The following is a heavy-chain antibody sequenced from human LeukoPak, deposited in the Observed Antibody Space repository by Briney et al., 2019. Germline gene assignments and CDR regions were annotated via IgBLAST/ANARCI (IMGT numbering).Heavy chain of an antibody. V-gene: IGHV3-21*01. Sequence: PGGSLRLSCAASGFTFGSYSMNWVRQAPGKGLEWVSSISSSSSYIYYADSVKGRFTISRDNAKNSLYLQMSSLRAEDTAVYYCARDRGPADGIVGEFDYWGQGTLVTVSS. D-gene: IGHD3-22*01. CDR2: ISSSSSYI. CDR3: ARDRGPADGIVGEFDY. CDR1: GFTFGSYS. J-gene: IGHJ4*02.